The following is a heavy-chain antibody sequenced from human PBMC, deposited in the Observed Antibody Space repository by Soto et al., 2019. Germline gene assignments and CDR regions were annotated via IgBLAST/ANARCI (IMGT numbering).Heavy chain of an antibody. CDR1: GFTFSSYA. Sequence: GGSLRLSCAASGFTFSSYAMSWVRQAPGKGLEWVSAISGSGGSTYYADSVKGRFTISRDNSKNTLYLQMNSLRAEDTAVYYCAKLPLYDFWSGYYTGYYYYGMDVWGQGTTVTVSS. D-gene: IGHD3-3*01. J-gene: IGHJ6*02. CDR2: ISGSGGST. V-gene: IGHV3-23*01. CDR3: AKLPLYDFWSGYYTGYYYYGMDV.